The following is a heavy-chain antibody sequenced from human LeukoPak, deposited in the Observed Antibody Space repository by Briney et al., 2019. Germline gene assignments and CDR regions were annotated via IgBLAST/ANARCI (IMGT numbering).Heavy chain of an antibody. CDR2: IYYSGST. CDR1: GGSISSYY. CDR3: ARAPYYDFWSGYYTGSLCFDY. J-gene: IGHJ4*02. V-gene: IGHV4-59*01. Sequence: SETLSLTCTVSGGSISSYYWSWIRQPPGKGLEWIGYIYYSGSTNYNPSLKSRVTISVDTSKNQFSLKLSSVTAADTAVYYCARAPYYDFWSGYYTGSLCFDYWGQGTLVTVSS. D-gene: IGHD3-3*01.